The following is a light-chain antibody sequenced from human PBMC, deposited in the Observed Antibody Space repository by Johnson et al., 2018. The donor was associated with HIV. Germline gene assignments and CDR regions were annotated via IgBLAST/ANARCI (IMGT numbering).Light chain of an antibody. Sequence: QSVLTQPPSVSAAPGQKVTISCSGSSSNIGNNYVSWYQQLPGTAPKLLIYENNKRPSGIPDRFSGCKSATSATLGITGLQTGDEADYYCGTWHSSLNGYVFGSGIKVTVL. CDR3: GTWHSSLNGYV. CDR2: ENN. V-gene: IGLV1-51*02. CDR1: SSNIGNNY. J-gene: IGLJ1*01.